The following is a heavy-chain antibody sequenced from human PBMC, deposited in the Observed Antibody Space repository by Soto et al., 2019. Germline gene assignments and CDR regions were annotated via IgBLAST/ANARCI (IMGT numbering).Heavy chain of an antibody. Sequence: GGSLRLSCAASGFTFSSYAMHWVRQAPGKGLEWVAVISYDGSNKYYADSVKGRFTISRDNSKNTLYLQMNSLRAEDTAVYYCASDIVVVPAALYYYGMDVWGQGTTVTVAS. V-gene: IGHV3-30-3*01. CDR1: GFTFSSYA. CDR2: ISYDGSNK. J-gene: IGHJ6*02. CDR3: ASDIVVVPAALYYYGMDV. D-gene: IGHD2-2*01.